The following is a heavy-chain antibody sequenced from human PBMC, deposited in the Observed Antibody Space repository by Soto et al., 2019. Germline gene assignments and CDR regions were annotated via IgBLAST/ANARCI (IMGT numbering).Heavy chain of an antibody. J-gene: IGHJ5*02. CDR3: ARVNGERNWFDP. D-gene: IGHD1-1*01. CDR1: VASISSGGYY. Sequence: TLSLTCAVSVASISSGGYYWSWIRQHPGKGLEWIGYIYYSGSTYYNPSLKSRVTISVDTSKNQFSLKLSSVTAADTAVYYCARVNGERNWFDPWGQGTLVTVSS. CDR2: IYYSGST. V-gene: IGHV4-31*11.